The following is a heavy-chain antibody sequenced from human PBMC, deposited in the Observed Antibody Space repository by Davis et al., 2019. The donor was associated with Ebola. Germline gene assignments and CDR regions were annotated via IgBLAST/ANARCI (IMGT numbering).Heavy chain of an antibody. CDR2: ISWDGDST. Sequence: GESLKISCAASGFTFDDYTMHWVRQAPGKGLEWVSLISWDGDSTYYADSVKGRFTISRDNSKNSLYLQMNSLRTEDTALYYCAKDMGNYYGSGGLFDYWGQGTLVTVSS. CDR3: AKDMGNYYGSGGLFDY. D-gene: IGHD3-10*01. J-gene: IGHJ4*02. CDR1: GFTFDDYT. V-gene: IGHV3-43*01.